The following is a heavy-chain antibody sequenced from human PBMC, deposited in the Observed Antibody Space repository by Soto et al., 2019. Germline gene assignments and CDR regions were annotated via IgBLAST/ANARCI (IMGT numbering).Heavy chain of an antibody. J-gene: IGHJ4*02. CDR1: GFTFSSYA. CDR3: AKNLVIPGYSSSWYFDY. Sequence: GSLRLSCAASGFTFSSYAMSWVRQAPGKGLEWVSAISGSGGSTYYADSVKGRFTISRDNSKNTLYLQMNSLRAEDTAVYYCAKNLVIPGYSSSWYFDYWGQGTLVTVSS. D-gene: IGHD6-13*01. V-gene: IGHV3-23*01. CDR2: ISGSGGST.